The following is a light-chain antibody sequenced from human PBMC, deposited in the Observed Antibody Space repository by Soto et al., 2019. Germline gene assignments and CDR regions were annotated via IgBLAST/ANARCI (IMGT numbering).Light chain of an antibody. CDR1: QSVNNN. CDR3: QQYNNWPRS. CDR2: GAS. J-gene: IGKJ1*01. V-gene: IGKV3-15*01. Sequence: EIVMTQSPATLSVSPGGRATLSCRAGQSVNNNLAWYQQIRGQAPRLLIYGASTRATGIPARFSGSGSGTEFTLTISSLQSEDFAVYYCQQYNNWPRSFGQGTKV.